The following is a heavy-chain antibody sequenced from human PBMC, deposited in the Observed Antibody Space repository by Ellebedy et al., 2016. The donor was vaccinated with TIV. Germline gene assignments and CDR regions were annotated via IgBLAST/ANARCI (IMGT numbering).Heavy chain of an antibody. CDR3: ARRGNYLGDAFDM. J-gene: IGHJ3*02. V-gene: IGHV3-48*02. Sequence: GGSLRLSXVASGFTFNFYSMNWVRQAAGKGLEWISYIVGTGTTTYYADSVRGRFTVSRDNAKNSLYLQMNSLRDEDTALYYCARRGNYLGDAFDMWGHGAVVIVSS. CDR1: GFTFNFYS. CDR2: IVGTGTTT. D-gene: IGHD1-26*01.